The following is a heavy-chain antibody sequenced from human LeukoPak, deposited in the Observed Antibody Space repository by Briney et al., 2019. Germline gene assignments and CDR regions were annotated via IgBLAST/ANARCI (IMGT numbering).Heavy chain of an antibody. CDR2: IFTSGIT. D-gene: IGHD3-10*01. V-gene: IGHV4-4*07. J-gene: IGHJ6*03. CDR3: ARETSGTYYNPLGYMDV. Sequence: SETLSLTCTVSGGSISIYYWNWIRQPAGKGLEWIGRIFTSGITNYNPSLKSRVTMSVDTSKNQFSLNLSSVIAAVTAIYYCARETSGTYYNPLGYMDVWGKGTTVTVSS. CDR1: GGSISIYY.